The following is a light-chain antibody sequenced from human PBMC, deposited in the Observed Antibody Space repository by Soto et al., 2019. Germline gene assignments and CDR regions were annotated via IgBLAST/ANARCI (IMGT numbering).Light chain of an antibody. CDR1: QTISDNH. V-gene: IGKV3-20*01. J-gene: IGKJ3*01. Sequence: DIVLTQSPGTLSLSPGERATLSCRASQTISDNHLDWYQQKPGQSPRLLIAGASVRAPGGPDRFSGSGSETDFTITISRLVPEDFVFYYCQKYESSPEISFGPGTKVDIK. CDR2: GAS. CDR3: QKYESSPEIS.